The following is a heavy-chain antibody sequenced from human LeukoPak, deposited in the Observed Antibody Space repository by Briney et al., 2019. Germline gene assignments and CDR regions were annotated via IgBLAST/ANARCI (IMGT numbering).Heavy chain of an antibody. CDR1: GFTFGDYA. V-gene: IGHV3-43*02. CDR3: AKDAVAGTWLHY. CDR2: IRGDGRTT. D-gene: IGHD6-19*01. Sequence: PGGSLRLSCAASGFTFGDYAMHWVRQAPGKGLEWVSLIRGDGRTTSYAGSVKGRFTISRDNSKNSLYLQMNSLRGEDTAMYCCAKDAVAGTWLHYWGQGTLVTVSS. J-gene: IGHJ4*02.